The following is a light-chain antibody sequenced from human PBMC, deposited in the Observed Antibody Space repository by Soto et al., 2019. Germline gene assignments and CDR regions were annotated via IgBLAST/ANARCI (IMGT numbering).Light chain of an antibody. CDR3: QQRSNWPRT. V-gene: IGKV3-11*01. J-gene: IGKJ1*01. Sequence: EVVLTQAPVTLSLAPGERATLCCMASQSVSSYLAWYQQKPGQAPRLLIYDASNRATGIPARFSGSGSGTDFTLTISSLEPEDFAVYYCQQRSNWPRTFGQGTKVDIK. CDR1: QSVSSY. CDR2: DAS.